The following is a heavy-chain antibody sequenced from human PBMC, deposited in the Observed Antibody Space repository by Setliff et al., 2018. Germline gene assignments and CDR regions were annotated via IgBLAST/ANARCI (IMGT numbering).Heavy chain of an antibody. Sequence: GGSLRLSCAASGFTFSSYAMSWARQAPGKGLEWVSAISGSGGGTYYADSVKGRFTISRDNSKNTLYLQMNSLRAEDTAVYYCAKDFSLYDILTGYYPYWGQGTLVTVSS. V-gene: IGHV3-23*01. J-gene: IGHJ4*02. CDR2: ISGSGGGT. CDR3: AKDFSLYDILTGYYPY. CDR1: GFTFSSYA. D-gene: IGHD3-9*01.